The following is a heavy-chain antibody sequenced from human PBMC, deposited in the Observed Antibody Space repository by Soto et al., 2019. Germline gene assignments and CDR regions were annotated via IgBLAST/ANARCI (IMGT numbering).Heavy chain of an antibody. CDR3: VRRGRTSNGDWFDL. CDR1: GYSFTSYW. D-gene: IGHD3-3*02. Sequence: GESLKISCKGSGYSFTSYWIGWVRQMPRKGLEWMGVIYPGDSDTRYSPSLTSPVTISIDTSKNQFSLSLRSVTAADTAVYFCVRRGRTSNGDWFDLWGQGILVTVSS. CDR2: IYPGDSDT. J-gene: IGHJ5*02. V-gene: IGHV5-51*01.